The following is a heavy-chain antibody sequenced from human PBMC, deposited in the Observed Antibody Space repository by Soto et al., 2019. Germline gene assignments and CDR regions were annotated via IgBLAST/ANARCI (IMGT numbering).Heavy chain of an antibody. V-gene: IGHV4-4*02. CDR2: IYHSGST. J-gene: IGHJ5*01. D-gene: IGHD3-22*01. Sequence: SETLSLTCAVSGGSINSNYWWTWVRQPPGKGLEWIGEIYHSGSTKYNPSLKSRFTISIDKSKDQFSLNLTSVTAADTAVYYCERFNSRGDFDSWGQGTLVTVS. CDR1: GGSINSNYW. CDR3: ERFNSRGDFDS.